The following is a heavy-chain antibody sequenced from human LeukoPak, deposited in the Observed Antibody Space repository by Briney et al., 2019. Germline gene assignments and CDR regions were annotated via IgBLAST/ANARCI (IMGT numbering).Heavy chain of an antibody. J-gene: IGHJ4*02. CDR3: ARGGVAVVGNAPSSGFDY. V-gene: IGHV4-59*08. Sequence: SETLSLTCTVSGGSISSYYWSWIRQPPGKGLEWIGYIYYSGSTNYNPSLKSRVTISVDTSKNQFSLKLNSVTPEDTAVYYCARGGVAVVGNAPSSGFDYWGQGILVTVSS. CDR2: IYYSGST. D-gene: IGHD6-13*01. CDR1: GGSISSYY.